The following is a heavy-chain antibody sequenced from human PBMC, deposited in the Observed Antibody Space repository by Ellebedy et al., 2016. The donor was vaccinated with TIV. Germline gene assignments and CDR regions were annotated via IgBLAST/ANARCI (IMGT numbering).Heavy chain of an antibody. Sequence: PGGSLRLSCAASGFTFSSYAMNWVRQAPGKGLEWIAYISRSGSTIHDADSMRGRFTISRDNAKNSLYLQMNSLRDEDTAVYYCARILQRGGHTEGSDYWGQGTLVTVSS. CDR1: GFTFSSYA. CDR2: ISRSGSTI. D-gene: IGHD3-16*01. V-gene: IGHV3-48*02. CDR3: ARILQRGGHTEGSDY. J-gene: IGHJ4*02.